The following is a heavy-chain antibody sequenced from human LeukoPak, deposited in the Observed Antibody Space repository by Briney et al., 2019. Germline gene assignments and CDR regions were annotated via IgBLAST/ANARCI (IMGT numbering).Heavy chain of an antibody. V-gene: IGHV1-46*01. CDR3: ARDQDIVVVPAAPEYYFDY. Sequence: GASVKVSCKASGYTFTSYYMHWVRQAPGQGLEWMGIINPSGGSTSYAQKFQGRVTMTRDTSISTAYMELSRLRSDDTAVYYCARDQDIVVVPAAPEYYFDYWGQGTLVTVSS. D-gene: IGHD2-2*01. CDR1: GYTFTSYY. J-gene: IGHJ4*02. CDR2: INPSGGST.